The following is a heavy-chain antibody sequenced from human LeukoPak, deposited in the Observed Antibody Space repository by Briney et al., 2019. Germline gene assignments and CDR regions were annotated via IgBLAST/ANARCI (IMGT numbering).Heavy chain of an antibody. CDR2: ISSSSSSTI. Sequence: GSLRLSCAASGFTFSSYSMNWVRQAPGKGLEWVSYISSSSSSTIYYADSVKGRFTISRDNAKNSLYLQMNSLRAEDTAVYYCARDDYDFWSGYYPSFDYWGQGTLVTVSS. J-gene: IGHJ4*02. CDR1: GFTFSSYS. V-gene: IGHV3-48*01. CDR3: ARDDYDFWSGYYPSFDY. D-gene: IGHD3-3*01.